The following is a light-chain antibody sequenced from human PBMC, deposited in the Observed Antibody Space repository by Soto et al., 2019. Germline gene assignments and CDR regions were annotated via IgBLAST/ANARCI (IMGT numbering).Light chain of an antibody. V-gene: IGKV3-11*01. J-gene: IGKJ4*01. Sequence: EVVLTQSPATLSLSPGERATLSCRASQIVGSYLAWYQQKLGQAPRLLIYDASNRATGTPARLSGSGSGTDFTLTISSLEPEDFAVYYCQQRSNCPLTFGGGTKVEIK. CDR2: DAS. CDR1: QIVGSY. CDR3: QQRSNCPLT.